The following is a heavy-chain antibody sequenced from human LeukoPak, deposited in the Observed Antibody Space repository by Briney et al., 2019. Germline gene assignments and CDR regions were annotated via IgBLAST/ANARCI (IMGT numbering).Heavy chain of an antibody. CDR3: ARVSNASSAWDS. CDR1: GFTFSSYW. CDR2: IKQDGSEK. V-gene: IGHV3-7*02. D-gene: IGHD6-19*01. J-gene: IGHJ4*02. Sequence: GGSLRLSCAASGFTFSSYWMSWVRQAPGPGLDLVANIKQDGSEKYYVDSVKGRFTISRDNAKNSLFLQMNSLRAEESAVYYCARVSNASSAWDSWGQGTLVTVSP.